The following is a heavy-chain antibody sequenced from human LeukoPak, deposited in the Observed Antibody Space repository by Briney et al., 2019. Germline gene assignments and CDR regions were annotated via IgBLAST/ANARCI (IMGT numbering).Heavy chain of an antibody. V-gene: IGHV4-59*01. J-gene: IGHJ6*03. Sequence: SETLSLTCTVSGGSISIYYWSWIRQPPGKTLEWIGYISYSGGTNYNPFLKSRVTISVDTSQNRFSLNLRSVTAADTAVYYCARGYDSPPYYYCMDVWGRGATVTVSS. D-gene: IGHD3-3*01. CDR3: ARGYDSPPYYYCMDV. CDR1: GGSISIYY. CDR2: ISYSGGT.